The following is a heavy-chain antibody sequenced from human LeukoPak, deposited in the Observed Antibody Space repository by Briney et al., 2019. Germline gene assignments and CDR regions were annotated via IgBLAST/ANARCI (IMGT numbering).Heavy chain of an antibody. CDR2: IYYSGST. CDR3: ARRTFGRGILCPSYFDY. J-gene: IGHJ4*02. V-gene: IGHV4-39*01. Sequence: SETLSLSCTVAGGSFSCSCYECGRIRQPPGKGLEWIGSIYYSGSTYYNPSLKSRVTISVDTSKNQFSLKLSSVTAADTAVYYSARRTFGRGILCPSYFDYGGEGTLVTVSS. D-gene: IGHD3-16*02. CDR1: GGSFSCSCYE.